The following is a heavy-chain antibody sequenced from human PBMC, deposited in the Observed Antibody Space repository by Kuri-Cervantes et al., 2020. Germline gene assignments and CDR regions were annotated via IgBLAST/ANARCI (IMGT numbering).Heavy chain of an antibody. J-gene: IGHJ2*01. CDR2: ISDTGDST. D-gene: IGHD3-16*01. CDR1: GFTFSSYA. V-gene: IGHV3-23*01. CDR3: AKIWGSDRYYFDL. Sequence: GESLKISCAASGFTFSSYAMTWVRQAPGKGLEWVSAISDTGDSTYYADSVKGRFTISRDNSKNTLYLQMNSLRPEDTALYYCAKIWGSDRYYFDLWGRGTLVTVSS.